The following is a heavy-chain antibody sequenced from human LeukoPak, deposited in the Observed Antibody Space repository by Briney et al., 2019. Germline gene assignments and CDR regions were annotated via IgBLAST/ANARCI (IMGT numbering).Heavy chain of an antibody. CDR2: IIPIFGTA. CDR1: GGTFSSYA. CDR3: ARDGDEVDNPSPNHYYSYGMDV. V-gene: IGHV1-69*13. J-gene: IGHJ6*02. Sequence: GASVKVSCKASGGTFSSYAIIWVRQAAGQGLEWMGGIIPIFGTANYAQKFQGRVKITADESTSTAYMELSNLKSEDTAVYYCARDGDEVDNPSPNHYYSYGMDVWGQGTTVTVSS. D-gene: IGHD7-27*01.